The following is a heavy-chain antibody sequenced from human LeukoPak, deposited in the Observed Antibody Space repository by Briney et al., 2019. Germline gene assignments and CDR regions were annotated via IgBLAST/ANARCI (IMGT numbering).Heavy chain of an antibody. J-gene: IGHJ4*02. CDR1: GFTSSSHG. V-gene: IGHV3-23*01. CDR2: LGGSGGFNT. Sequence: GGTLRLSCAASGFTSSSHGMNWVRQAPGKGLEWVSGLGGSGGFNTYYADSVKGRFTISRDNSKNTLYLQMNSLRAEDAAVYYCAKDAKTPMVRGAPFDYWGQGTLVTVSS. CDR3: AKDAKTPMVRGAPFDY. D-gene: IGHD3-10*01.